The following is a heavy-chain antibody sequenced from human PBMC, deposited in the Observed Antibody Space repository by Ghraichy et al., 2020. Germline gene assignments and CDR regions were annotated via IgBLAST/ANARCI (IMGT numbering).Heavy chain of an antibody. D-gene: IGHD6-13*01. CDR3: ARGKAGSSSWYYFDY. CDR1: GYTFTSYD. Sequence: ASVKVSCKASGYTFTSYDINWVRQATGQGLEWMGRMNPNSGNTGYAQKFQGRVTMTRDTSISTAYMELSSLRSDDTAVYYCARGKAGSSSWYYFDYWGQGTLVTVSS. J-gene: IGHJ4*02. V-gene: IGHV1-8*01. CDR2: MNPNSGNT.